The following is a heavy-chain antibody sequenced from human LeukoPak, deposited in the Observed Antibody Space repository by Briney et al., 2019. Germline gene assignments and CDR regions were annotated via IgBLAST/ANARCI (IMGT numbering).Heavy chain of an antibody. D-gene: IGHD5-12*01. CDR1: GFTFSGYF. V-gene: IGHV3-11*01. CDR2: ISTSVSTI. J-gene: IGHJ4*02. CDR3: GRAIGSGYVWSEY. Sequence: GGSLRLSCAASGFTFSGYFMTWILQAPGKGLEWVSYISTSVSTIFYADSVQGRFTISRDNAKNSLDLQINILKPEDTAVYYCGRAIGSGYVWSEYWGQGNLVTVSS.